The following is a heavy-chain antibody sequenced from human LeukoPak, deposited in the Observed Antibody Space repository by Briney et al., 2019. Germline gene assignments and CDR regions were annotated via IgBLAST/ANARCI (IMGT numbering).Heavy chain of an antibody. J-gene: IGHJ4*02. CDR2: IKSQTDGGTT. CDR1: GFTFSNAW. V-gene: IGHV3-15*01. Sequence: GGSLRLSCAASGFTFSNAWMSWVRQAPGKGLEWVGRIKSQTDGGTTEYAAPVKGRFIISRDDSKNTLYVQMNSLKTEDTAVYYCTTWITGAPGYWGQGTLVTVSS. CDR3: TTWITGAPGY. D-gene: IGHD2-2*03.